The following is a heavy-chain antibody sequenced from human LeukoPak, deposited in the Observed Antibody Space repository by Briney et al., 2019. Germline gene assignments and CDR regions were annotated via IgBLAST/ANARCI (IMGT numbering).Heavy chain of an antibody. V-gene: IGHV3-21*04. CDR3: AKRSAESSGYFDS. D-gene: IGHD6-19*01. J-gene: IGHJ4*02. Sequence: GGSLRLSCAASGFTFSSYTMNWVRQAPGKGLEWVSSISRSSSFMYYADSVKGRFTISRDNSKNTLYLQMNSLRAEDTAIYYCAKRSAESSGYFDSWGQGTLVTVSS. CDR2: ISRSSSFM. CDR1: GFTFSSYT.